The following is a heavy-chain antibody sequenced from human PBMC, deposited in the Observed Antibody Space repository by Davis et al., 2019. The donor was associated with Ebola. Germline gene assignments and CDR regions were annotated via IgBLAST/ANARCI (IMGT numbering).Heavy chain of an antibody. J-gene: IGHJ5*02. Sequence: GGSLRLSCPPSGFTFSSYAMSWVRQAPGKGLEWVSAISGSGRSTYYADSVKGRFTISRDNSKNTLYLQMNSLRAEDTAVYYCAKGRVVVVAANNWFDPWGQGTLVTVSS. CDR1: GFTFSSYA. CDR3: AKGRVVVVAANNWFDP. CDR2: ISGSGRST. V-gene: IGHV3-23*01. D-gene: IGHD2-15*01.